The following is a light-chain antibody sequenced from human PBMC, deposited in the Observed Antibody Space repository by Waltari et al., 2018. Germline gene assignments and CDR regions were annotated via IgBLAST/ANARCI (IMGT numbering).Light chain of an antibody. V-gene: IGLV6-57*03. J-gene: IGLJ2*01. Sequence: FVLTQPHSVSESPGKTVIISCTRSSGSIAVNFVQWFRQRPGGAPSTVILEDRQRHVGVPNRFSASIDSPANSAYLTISGLEPEDEADYYCQSYDGRDHVIFGGGTKLTVL. CDR3: QSYDGRDHVI. CDR1: SGSIAVNF. CDR2: EDR.